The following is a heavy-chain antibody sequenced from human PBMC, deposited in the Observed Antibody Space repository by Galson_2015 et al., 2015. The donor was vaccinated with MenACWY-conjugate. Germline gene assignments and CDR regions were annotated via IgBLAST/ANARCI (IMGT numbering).Heavy chain of an antibody. Sequence: SLRLCCAASGFTLGTYWMSWVRQAHGKGLEWVANIRQGGSEKYYVDSVRGRYAIPRDNAKSSLYLQMNSLRAEDTAVDYCAGMAAAVTEHYFDYWGQGTLVTVSS. CDR2: IRQGGSEK. CDR1: GFTLGTYW. CDR3: AGMAAAVTEHYFDY. D-gene: IGHD6-13*01. J-gene: IGHJ4*02. V-gene: IGHV3-7*01.